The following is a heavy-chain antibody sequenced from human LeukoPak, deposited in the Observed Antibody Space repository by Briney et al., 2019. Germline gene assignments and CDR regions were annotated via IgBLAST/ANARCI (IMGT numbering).Heavy chain of an antibody. CDR2: IYSGGST. Sequence: GSLRLFFGVSGVIVSSRYMGWVRQAPGKGLEWVSTIYSGGSTYYADSVKGRFTISRDNSKNTLYLQMNSLRAEDTAVYYCARHDWFDPWGRGTLVTVSS. CDR3: ARHDWFDP. J-gene: IGHJ5*02. CDR1: GVIVSSRY. V-gene: IGHV3-53*01.